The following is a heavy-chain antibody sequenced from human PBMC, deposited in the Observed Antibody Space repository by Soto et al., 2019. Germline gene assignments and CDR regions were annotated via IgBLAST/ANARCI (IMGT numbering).Heavy chain of an antibody. J-gene: IGHJ6*02. CDR3: ARNWNDVAPPYYYYGMDV. CDR2: ISSSSSTI. V-gene: IGHV3-48*02. Sequence: PGGSLRLSCAASGFTFSSYSMNWVRQAPGKGLEWVSYISSSSSTIYYADSVKGRFTISRDNAKNSLYLQMNSLRDEDTAVYYCARNWNDVAPPYYYYGMDVWGQGTTVTVSS. D-gene: IGHD1-1*01. CDR1: GFTFSSYS.